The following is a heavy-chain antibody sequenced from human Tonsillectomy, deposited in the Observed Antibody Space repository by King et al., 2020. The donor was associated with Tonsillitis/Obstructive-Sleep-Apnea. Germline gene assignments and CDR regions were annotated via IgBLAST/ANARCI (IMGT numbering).Heavy chain of an antibody. V-gene: IGHV3-30*18. CDR2: ISYDGSNK. CDR3: AKGLISGSYLDY. CDR1: GFTFSSYG. D-gene: IGHD1-26*01. J-gene: IGHJ4*02. Sequence: QLVESGGGVDQPGRSLRLSCAASGFTFSSYGMHWVRQAPGKGLEWVAVISYDGSNKYYADSVKGRFTISRDNSKNTLYLQMNSLRAEDTAVYYCAKGLISGSYLDYWGQGTLVTVSS.